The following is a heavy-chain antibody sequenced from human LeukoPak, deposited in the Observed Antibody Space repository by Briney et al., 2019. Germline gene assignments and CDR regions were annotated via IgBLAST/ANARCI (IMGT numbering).Heavy chain of an antibody. J-gene: IGHJ3*01. CDR3: ATDVSNRGRYSGPDSFDL. V-gene: IGHV1-69*13. D-gene: IGHD1-26*01. CDR2: IIPFFGTA. Sequence: SVKVSCKASGGTFSSYAISWVRQAPGQGLEWMGGIIPFFGTANYAQKFQGRVTITADESTSTAYMELSSLRSEDTGVYYCATDVSNRGRYSGPDSFDLWGHGTMVTVSS. CDR1: GGTFSSYA.